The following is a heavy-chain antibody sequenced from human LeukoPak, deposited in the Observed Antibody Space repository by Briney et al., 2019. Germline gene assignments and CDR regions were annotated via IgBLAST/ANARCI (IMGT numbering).Heavy chain of an antibody. J-gene: IGHJ4*02. CDR2: IIPIFGTA. D-gene: IGHD3-10*01. Sequence: SVKVSCKASGGTFSSYAISWVRQAPGQGLEWMGGIIPIFGTANYAQKFQGRVTITADKSTSTAYMELSSLRSEDTAVYYCAREPLRYYGSGSSSYWGQGTLVTVSS. V-gene: IGHV1-69*06. CDR3: AREPLRYYGSGSSSY. CDR1: GGTFSSYA.